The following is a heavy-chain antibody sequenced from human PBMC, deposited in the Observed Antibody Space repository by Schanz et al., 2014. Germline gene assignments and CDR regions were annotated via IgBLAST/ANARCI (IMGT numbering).Heavy chain of an antibody. CDR1: GFSLNTYG. J-gene: IGHJ4*02. CDR2: MSYDGSIK. V-gene: IGHV3-30*18. CDR3: AKDSTHIDIVRVPTAIDY. Sequence: QAQLMESGGGVVQPGTSLILSCSVSGFSLNTYGIHWFRQPAGKGLEWVAAMSYDGSIKYYGDSVKGRFTISRDNSKNTLYLHMNTLRSEDTAVYYCAKDSTHIDIVRVPTAIDYWGQGTLVTVSS. D-gene: IGHD2-2*01.